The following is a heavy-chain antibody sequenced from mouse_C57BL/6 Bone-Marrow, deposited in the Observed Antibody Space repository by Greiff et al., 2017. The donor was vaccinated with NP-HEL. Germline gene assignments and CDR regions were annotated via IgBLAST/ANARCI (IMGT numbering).Heavy chain of an antibody. J-gene: IGHJ3*01. CDR3: TRGGAYYSRSGFAY. D-gene: IGHD2-5*01. V-gene: IGHV6-6*01. Sequence: EVKLVESGGGLVQPGGSMKLSCAASGFTFSDAWMDWVRQSPEKGLEWVAEIRNKANNHATYYAESVKGRFTISRDDSKSSVYLQMNSLRAEDTGIYYCTRGGAYYSRSGFAYWGQGTLVTVSA. CDR1: GFTFSDAW. CDR2: IRNKANNHAT.